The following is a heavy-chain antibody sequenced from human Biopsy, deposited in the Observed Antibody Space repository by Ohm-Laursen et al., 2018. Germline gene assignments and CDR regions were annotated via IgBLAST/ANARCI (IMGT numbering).Heavy chain of an antibody. V-gene: IGHV3-48*03. CDR3: ARDGIVGARFNAFDI. CDR2: ISSSGSTI. CDR1: GFTFSSYE. Sequence: FPRLSCAASGFTFSSYEMNWVRQAPGKGLEWVSYISSSGSTIYYADSVKGRFTISRDNAKNSLYLQMNSLRAEDTAVYYCARDGIVGARFNAFDIWGQGTMVTVSS. J-gene: IGHJ3*02. D-gene: IGHD1-26*01.